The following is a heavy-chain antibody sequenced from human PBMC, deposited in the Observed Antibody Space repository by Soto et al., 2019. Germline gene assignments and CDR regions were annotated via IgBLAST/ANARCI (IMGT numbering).Heavy chain of an antibody. CDR3: ARARLSNGDPNIYFFYGLDV. Sequence: QVQLVQSGAEVKRPGSSVKVSCKASGDMFRNSAFTWVRQAPGQGLAWMGVIIPLFRKTNVAQNFQGRVTFTADESTSILYMEASSLTSQDTAVYYCARARLSNGDPNIYFFYGLDVWGQGTTITVSS. V-gene: IGHV1-69*01. CDR1: GDMFRNSA. D-gene: IGHD3-10*01. CDR2: IIPLFRKT. J-gene: IGHJ6*02.